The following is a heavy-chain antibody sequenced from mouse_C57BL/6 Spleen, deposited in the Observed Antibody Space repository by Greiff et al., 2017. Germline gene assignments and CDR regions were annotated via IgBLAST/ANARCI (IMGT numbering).Heavy chain of an antibody. CDR3: ARRNYYGSSYDYFGY. J-gene: IGHJ2*01. CDR2: INPGSGGT. D-gene: IGHD1-1*01. V-gene: IGHV1-54*01. CDR1: GYAFTNYL. Sequence: VQLQESGAELVRPGTSVKVSCKASGYAFTNYLIEWVKQRPGQGLEWIGVINPGSGGTNYNEKFKGKATLTADKSSSTAYMQLSSLTSEDSAVYVCARRNYYGSSYDYFGYWGQGTTLTVSS.